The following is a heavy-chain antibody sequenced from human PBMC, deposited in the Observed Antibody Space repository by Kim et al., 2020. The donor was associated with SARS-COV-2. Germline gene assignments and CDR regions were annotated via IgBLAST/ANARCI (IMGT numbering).Heavy chain of an antibody. CDR3: ARTLSIAAAGTHFDY. CDR1: GGSFSGYY. CDR2: INHSGST. V-gene: IGHV4-34*01. J-gene: IGHJ4*02. Sequence: SETLSLTCAVYGGSFSGYYWSWICQPPGKGLEWIGEINHSGSTNYNPSLKSRVTISVDTSKNQFSLKLSSVTAADTAVYYCARTLSIAAAGTHFDYWGQGTLVTVSS. D-gene: IGHD6-13*01.